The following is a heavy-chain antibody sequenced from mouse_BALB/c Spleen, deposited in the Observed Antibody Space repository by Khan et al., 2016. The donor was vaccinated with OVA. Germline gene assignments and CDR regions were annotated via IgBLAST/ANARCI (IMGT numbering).Heavy chain of an antibody. V-gene: IGHV1-5*01. Sequence: VQLKQSGTVLARPGASVKMSCKASGYTFTSYWMHWVKQRPGQGLEWIGDIYPGNTDTNYNQKFKGKAKLTAVTSTSTAYMELSSLTNEDSAVYYCTRRNWDVAGCAYWGQGTLVTVSA. CDR3: TRRNWDVAGCAY. CDR2: IYPGNTDT. CDR1: GYTFTSYW. D-gene: IGHD4-1*01. J-gene: IGHJ3*01.